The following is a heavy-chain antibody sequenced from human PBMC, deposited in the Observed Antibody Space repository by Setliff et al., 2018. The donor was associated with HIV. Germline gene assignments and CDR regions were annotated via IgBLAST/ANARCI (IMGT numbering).Heavy chain of an antibody. CDR3: ARDLYTSGWPNWFDP. CDR1: GGSIRSFY. D-gene: IGHD6-19*01. CDR2: IYYSGST. V-gene: IGHV4-59*12. J-gene: IGHJ5*02. Sequence: SETLSLTCTVSGGSIRSFYWSWIRQPPGKGLEWIGYIYYSGSTNYNPSLKSRLTISIDTSKNQFSLNLNSVTAADTAVYYCARDLYTSGWPNWFDPWGPGTLVTVSS.